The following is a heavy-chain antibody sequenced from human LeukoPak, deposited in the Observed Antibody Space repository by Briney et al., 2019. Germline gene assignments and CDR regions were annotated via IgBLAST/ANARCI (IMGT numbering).Heavy chain of an antibody. V-gene: IGHV3-30*02. J-gene: IGHJ4*02. CDR3: AKSVTTMVRGYFDY. D-gene: IGHD3-10*01. CDR1: GFTFSSYG. Sequence: GGSLRLSCAASGFTFSSYGMHWVRQAPGKGLAWVAFIRYDGSNKYYADSVKGRFTISRDNSKNTLYLQMNSLIAEDTAVYYCAKSVTTMVRGYFDYWGQGTLVTVSS. CDR2: IRYDGSNK.